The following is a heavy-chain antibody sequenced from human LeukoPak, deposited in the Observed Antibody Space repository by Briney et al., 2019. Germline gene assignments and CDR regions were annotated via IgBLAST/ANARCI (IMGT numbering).Heavy chain of an antibody. CDR2: IRSKANSYAT. Sequence: PGGSLRLSCAASGFTFSGSAMHWVRQASGKGLEWVGRIRSKANSYATAYAASVKGRFTISRDDSKNTAYLQMNSLKTEDTAVYYCTVKRGIAAAGTGPYYYYMDVWGKGTTVTVSS. CDR1: GFTFSGSA. J-gene: IGHJ6*03. V-gene: IGHV3-73*01. D-gene: IGHD6-13*01. CDR3: TVKRGIAAAGTGPYYYYMDV.